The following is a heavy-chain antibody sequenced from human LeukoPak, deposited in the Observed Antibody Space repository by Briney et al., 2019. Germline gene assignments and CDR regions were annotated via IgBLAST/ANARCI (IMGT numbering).Heavy chain of an antibody. CDR2: IKQDGSEK. CDR3: ARDYDYVWGSYRYTQPDAFDI. D-gene: IGHD3-16*02. V-gene: IGHV3-7*01. Sequence: GGSLRLSCAASGFTFSSYWMSWVRQAPGKGLEWVANIKQDGSEKYYVDSVKGRFTISRDNAKNSLYLQMNSLRAEDTAVYYCARDYDYVWGSYRYTQPDAFDIWGQGTMVTVSS. CDR1: GFTFSSYW. J-gene: IGHJ3*02.